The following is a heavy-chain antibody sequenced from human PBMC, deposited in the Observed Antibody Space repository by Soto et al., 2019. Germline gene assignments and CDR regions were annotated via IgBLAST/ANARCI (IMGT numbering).Heavy chain of an antibody. CDR3: ARSVPPRWLQFGY. CDR1: GGSITGYY. Sequence: QVQLQEAGPGMVKPSETLSLTCTVSGGSITGYYWSWIRQPPGKGLAWIGYVYYTGSTTYNPSLKSRVTMSVDSSKSQFSLRLTSVTAADTAIYYCARSVPPRWLQFGYWGQGSLVTVSS. CDR2: VYYTGST. V-gene: IGHV4-59*01. D-gene: IGHD6-19*01. J-gene: IGHJ4*02.